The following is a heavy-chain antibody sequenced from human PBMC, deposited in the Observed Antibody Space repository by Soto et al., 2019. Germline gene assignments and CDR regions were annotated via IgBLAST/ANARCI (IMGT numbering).Heavy chain of an antibody. J-gene: IGHJ6*02. D-gene: IGHD6-19*01. Sequence: GESLKISCKGSGYSFTSYWISWVRQMPGKGLEWMGRIDPSDSYTNYSPSFQGHVTISADKSISTAYLQWSSLKASDTAMYYSASPIIAVAGYYYYGMDVWGQGTTVTAP. CDR1: GYSFTSYW. CDR3: ASPIIAVAGYYYYGMDV. V-gene: IGHV5-10-1*01. CDR2: IDPSDSYT.